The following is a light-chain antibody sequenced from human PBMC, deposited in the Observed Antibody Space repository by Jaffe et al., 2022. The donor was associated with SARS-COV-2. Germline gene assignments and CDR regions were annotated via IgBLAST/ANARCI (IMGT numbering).Light chain of an antibody. J-gene: IGKJ1*01. V-gene: IGKV3-20*01. CDR3: QQYGGSPPWT. CDR2: GAS. Sequence: EIVLTQSPGTLSLSPGERATLSCRASQSVTGSYLAWYQQQPGQAPRLLIYGASSRATGIPDRFSGSGSGTDFTLTISRLEPEDFAVYYCQQYGGSPPWTFGQGTKVEIK. CDR1: QSVTGSY.